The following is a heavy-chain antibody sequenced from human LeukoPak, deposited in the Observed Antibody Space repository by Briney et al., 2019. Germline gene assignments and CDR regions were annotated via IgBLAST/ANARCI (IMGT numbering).Heavy chain of an antibody. Sequence: ASVKVSCKASGYTFTGYYMHWVRQAPGQGLEWMGWINPNSGGTNYAQKFRGRVTMTRDTSISTAYMELSRLRSDDTAVYYCARDGERIAASRRGWFDPWGQGTLVTVSS. D-gene: IGHD6-6*01. V-gene: IGHV1-2*02. J-gene: IGHJ5*02. CDR3: ARDGERIAASRRGWFDP. CDR1: GYTFTGYY. CDR2: INPNSGGT.